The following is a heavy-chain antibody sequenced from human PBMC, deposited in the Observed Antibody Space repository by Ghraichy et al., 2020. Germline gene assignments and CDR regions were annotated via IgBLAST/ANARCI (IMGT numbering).Heavy chain of an antibody. J-gene: IGHJ6*02. CDR2: IKPSGGST. CDR3: ARGGWYGSGPNYAMDV. CDR1: GYTFTSYQ. Sequence: ASVKVSCKASGYTFTSYQMHWVRQAPGQGLEWIGIIKPSGGSTSYAQKFRGRVTMTRDTSTSTVYMELSSLRSEDSAVYYCARGGWYGSGPNYAMDVWGQGTAVSVSS. V-gene: IGHV1-46*01. D-gene: IGHD3-10*01.